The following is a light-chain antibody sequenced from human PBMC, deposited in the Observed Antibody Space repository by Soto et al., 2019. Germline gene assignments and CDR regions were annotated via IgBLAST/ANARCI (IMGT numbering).Light chain of an antibody. CDR2: EVS. Sequence: QSALTQPPSASGSPGQSVTISCTGTSSDVGAYNYVSWYQQHPGKAPKLMIFEVSKRPSGVPDRFSGSKSGNTASLTVSGLQTEDEADYYCSSYAGSNNLVFGGGTKPPS. V-gene: IGLV2-8*01. CDR1: SSDVGAYNY. J-gene: IGLJ3*02. CDR3: SSYAGSNNLV.